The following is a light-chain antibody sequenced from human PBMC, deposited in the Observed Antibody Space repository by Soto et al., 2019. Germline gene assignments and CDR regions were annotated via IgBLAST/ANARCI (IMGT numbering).Light chain of an antibody. CDR3: QSYDGRLSAYYG. CDR2: GNS. J-gene: IGLJ1*01. V-gene: IGLV1-40*01. Sequence: QSVLTQPPSVSGAPGQRVTISCTGSSSNIGAGYDVHWYQQLPGTAPKLLIYGNSNRPSGIPDRFSGSKSGTSASLAITGLQAEDEADYYCQSYDGRLSAYYGFGTGTKVTVL. CDR1: SSNIGAGYD.